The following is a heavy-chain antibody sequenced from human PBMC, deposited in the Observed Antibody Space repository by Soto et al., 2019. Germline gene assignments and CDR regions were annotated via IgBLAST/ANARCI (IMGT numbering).Heavy chain of an antibody. CDR2: IYYSGST. D-gene: IGHD6-13*01. V-gene: IGHV4-61*01. Sequence: SETLSLTCTVSGGSVSSGSYYWSWIRQPPGKGLEWIGYIYYSGSTNYNPSLKSRVTISVDTSKNQFSLKLSSVTAADTAVYYCARGHSSSWFYYWGQGTLVTVS. CDR1: GGSVSSGSYY. CDR3: ARGHSSSWFYY. J-gene: IGHJ4*02.